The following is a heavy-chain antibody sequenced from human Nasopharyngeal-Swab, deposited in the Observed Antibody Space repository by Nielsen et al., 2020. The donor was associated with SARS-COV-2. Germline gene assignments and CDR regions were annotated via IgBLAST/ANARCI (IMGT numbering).Heavy chain of an antibody. D-gene: IGHD2-2*01. CDR2: IYYSGST. Sequence: RQAPGKGLEWIGYIYYSGSTYYNPSLKSRVTISVDTSKNQFSLKLSSVTAADTAVYYCARDAAGYCSSTSCYAGTGMDVWGQGTTVTV. J-gene: IGHJ6*02. V-gene: IGHV4-30-4*01. CDR3: ARDAAGYCSSTSCYAGTGMDV.